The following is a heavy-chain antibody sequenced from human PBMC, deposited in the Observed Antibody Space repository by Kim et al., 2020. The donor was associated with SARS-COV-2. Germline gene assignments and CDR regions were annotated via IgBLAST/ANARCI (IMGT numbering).Heavy chain of an antibody. V-gene: IGHV3-30*03. CDR2: ISYDGSNK. Sequence: GGSLRLSCAASGFTFSSYGMHWVRQAPGKGLEWVAVISYDGSNKYYADSVKGRFTISRDNSKNTLYLQMNSLRAEDTAVYYCASSGGDFWSGYYFSDYWG. J-gene: IGHJ4*01. CDR1: GFTFSSYG. CDR3: ASSGGDFWSGYYFSDY. D-gene: IGHD3-3*01.